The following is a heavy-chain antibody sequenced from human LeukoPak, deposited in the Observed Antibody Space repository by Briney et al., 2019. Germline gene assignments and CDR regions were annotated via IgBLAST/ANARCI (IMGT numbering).Heavy chain of an antibody. J-gene: IGHJ4*02. CDR1: GYTFTNYY. CDR3: ARAPGADYYGSGSYPFDY. D-gene: IGHD3-10*01. V-gene: IGHV1-2*02. Sequence: ASVKVSCKASGYTFTNYYMHWVRQAPGQGLEWMGWINPNSGGTNYAQKFQGRVTMTRDTSISTAYMELSRLRSGDTAVYYCARAPGADYYGSGSYPFDYWGQGTLVTVSS. CDR2: INPNSGGT.